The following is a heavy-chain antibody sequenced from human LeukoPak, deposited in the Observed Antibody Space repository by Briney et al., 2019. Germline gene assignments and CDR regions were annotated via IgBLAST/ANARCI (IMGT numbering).Heavy chain of an antibody. D-gene: IGHD2-15*01. CDR1: GYTFTSYG. Sequence: ASVKVSCKASGYTFTSYGISWVRQAPGQGLEWMGWINTNTGNPTYAQGFTGRFVFSLDTSVSTAYLQISSLKAEDTAVYYCARPKEYCSGGSCYDLGAFDIWGQGTMVTVSS. CDR3: ARPKEYCSGGSCYDLGAFDI. V-gene: IGHV7-4-1*02. J-gene: IGHJ3*02. CDR2: INTNTGNP.